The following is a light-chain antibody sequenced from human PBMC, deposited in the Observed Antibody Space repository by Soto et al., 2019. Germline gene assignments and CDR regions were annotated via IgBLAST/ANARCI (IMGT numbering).Light chain of an antibody. V-gene: IGKV1-27*01. CDR1: QGISNY. CDR2: AAS. Sequence: DIQMTQSPSSLSASVGDRVTITCRASQGISNYLAWYQQQPGKPPKLLMYAASTLQSGVPSRFSGSGSGTDFTLTIRSLQPEDVATYYCQRYNSVTPVTLGPGTKVNL. CDR3: QRYNSVTPVT. J-gene: IGKJ3*01.